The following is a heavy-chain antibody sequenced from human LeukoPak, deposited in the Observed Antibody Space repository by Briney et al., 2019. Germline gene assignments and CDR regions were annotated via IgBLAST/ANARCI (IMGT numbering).Heavy chain of an antibody. Sequence: ASVKVSCKAAGYTFTDYYMHWVRQAPGQGLEWMELINPSDGGTTYSKKFQGRVTMTRDTSTSTVYMELSSLRSEDTAVFYCARDANWNPPYYFDYWGQGTLVTVSS. J-gene: IGHJ4*02. V-gene: IGHV1-46*01. D-gene: IGHD1-20*01. CDR3: ARDANWNPPYYFDY. CDR1: GYTFTDYY. CDR2: INPSDGGT.